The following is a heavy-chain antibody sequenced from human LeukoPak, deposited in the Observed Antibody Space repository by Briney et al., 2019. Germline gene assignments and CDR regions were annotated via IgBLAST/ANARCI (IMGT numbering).Heavy chain of an antibody. J-gene: IGHJ4*02. D-gene: IGHD6-13*01. CDR3: ARPRDSGWSKTWDY. CDR2: IKQDGSEK. V-gene: IGHV3-7*03. Sequence: EGSLRLSCEGSGFAFRTYWMTWVRQAPGKGLEWVANIKQDGSEKYYVDSVKGRFTISRDNAQNSLYLQMNSLRAEDTAVYYCARPRDSGWSKTWDYWGQGTLVTVSS. CDR1: GFAFRTYW.